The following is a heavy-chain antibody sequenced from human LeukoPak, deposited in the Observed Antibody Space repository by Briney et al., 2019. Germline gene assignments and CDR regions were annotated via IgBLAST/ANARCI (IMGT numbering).Heavy chain of an antibody. D-gene: IGHD6-19*01. Sequence: GASVKVSCKASGYTFTSYGISWVRQAPGQGPEWMGWISAYNGNTNYAQKLQGRVTMTTDTSTGTAYMELRSLRSDDTAVYYCARAVAGTGGNWFDPWGQGTLVTVSS. CDR1: GYTFTSYG. V-gene: IGHV1-18*01. J-gene: IGHJ5*02. CDR2: ISAYNGNT. CDR3: ARAVAGTGGNWFDP.